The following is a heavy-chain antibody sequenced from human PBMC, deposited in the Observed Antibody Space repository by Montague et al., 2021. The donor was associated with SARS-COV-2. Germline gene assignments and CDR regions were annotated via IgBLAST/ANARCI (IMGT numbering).Heavy chain of an antibody. CDR3: ARDRPESWRISPGLAGLFATVVHSASGMDV. V-gene: IGHV4-61*09. CDR1: GDSMTSGSHF. J-gene: IGHJ6*02. CDR2: IQTSGTS. Sequence: TLSLTCTVSGDSMTSGSHFWTWIRQPAGKGLEWIGHIQTSGTSNYSPSLRSRVTLLIDTSRNQFFLQLRSVTAADTAVYYCARDRPESWRISPGLAGLFATVVHSASGMDVWGRGTTV. D-gene: IGHD6-6*01.